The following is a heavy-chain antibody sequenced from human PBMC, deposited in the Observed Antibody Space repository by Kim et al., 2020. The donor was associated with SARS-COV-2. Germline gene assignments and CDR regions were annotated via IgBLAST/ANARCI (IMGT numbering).Heavy chain of an antibody. J-gene: IGHJ5*02. V-gene: IGHV4-39*02. CDR1: GGSISSSSYY. Sequence: SETLSLTCTVSGGSISSSSYYWGWIRQPPGKGLEWIGSIYYTGSTYENPSLKSRVSISVDTSKNHFSLKLYSMTAADTAVYYCARLWQWLSWFDPWGQGTLVTVS. CDR3: ARLWQWLSWFDP. CDR2: IYYTGST. D-gene: IGHD6-19*01.